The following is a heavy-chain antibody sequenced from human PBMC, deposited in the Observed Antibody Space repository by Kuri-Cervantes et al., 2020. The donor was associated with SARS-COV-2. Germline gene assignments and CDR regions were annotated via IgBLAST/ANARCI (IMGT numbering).Heavy chain of an antibody. J-gene: IGHJ5*02. CDR2: IVVGSGNT. D-gene: IGHD6-13*01. CDR1: GFTFTSSA. Sequence: SVKVSCKASGFTFTSSAMQWVRQARGQRLEWMGWIVVGSGNTNYAQKFQGRVTITADKSTSIAYMELSSLRSEDTAVYYCARDRKAIAAAGTANNWFDPWGQGTLVTVSS. CDR3: ARDRKAIAAAGTANNWFDP. V-gene: IGHV1-58*02.